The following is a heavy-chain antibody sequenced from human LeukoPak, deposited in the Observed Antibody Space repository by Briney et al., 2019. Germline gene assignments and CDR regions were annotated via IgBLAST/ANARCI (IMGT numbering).Heavy chain of an antibody. V-gene: IGHV1-46*01. Sequence: GASVKVSCKASGYNFSSYYIQWVRQDPGQGLEWMGLLNPSRGTTAYAPKFQGRVTMTRDTSSNTVYTELRGLRSDDTAIYYCARDAKRGIGGSYDLDFWGQGSLVTVSS. CDR1: GYNFSSYY. CDR2: LNPSRGTT. D-gene: IGHD3-16*01. J-gene: IGHJ4*02. CDR3: ARDAKRGIGGSYDLDF.